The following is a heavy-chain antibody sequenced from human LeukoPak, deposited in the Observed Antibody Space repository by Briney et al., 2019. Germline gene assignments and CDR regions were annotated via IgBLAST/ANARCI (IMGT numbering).Heavy chain of an antibody. V-gene: IGHV3-23*01. CDR1: GFTFSSYA. J-gene: IGHJ4*02. Sequence: GGSLRLSCAASGFTFSSYAMSWVRQAPGKGLEWVSAISGSGGSTYYADSVKGRFTISRDNAKNSLYLQMNSLRAEDTAVYYCARDLNWETYRGQGTLVSVSS. CDR2: ISGSGGST. CDR3: ARDLNWETY. D-gene: IGHD7-27*01.